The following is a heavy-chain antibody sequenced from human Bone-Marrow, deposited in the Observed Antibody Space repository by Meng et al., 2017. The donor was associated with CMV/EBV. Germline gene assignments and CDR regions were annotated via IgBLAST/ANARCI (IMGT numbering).Heavy chain of an antibody. CDR2: IRGSGNSR. CDR3: SKGGESENYYEPTPFDS. D-gene: IGHD1-26*01. Sequence: GGSLRLSCAASGFTFSSYGINWVRQSPGKGLEWVSAIRGSGNSRYYADSVKGRFTISRDNSKNTLYLQMNSLRGEDTAVYYWSKGGESENYYEPTPFDSWGQGTLVTVSS. CDR1: GFTFSSYG. J-gene: IGHJ4*02. V-gene: IGHV3-23*01.